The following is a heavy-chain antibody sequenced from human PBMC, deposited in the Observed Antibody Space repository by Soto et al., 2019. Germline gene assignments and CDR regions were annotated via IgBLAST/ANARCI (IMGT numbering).Heavy chain of an antibody. J-gene: IGHJ6*02. CDR1: GYTFTSYG. CDR2: ISAYNGNT. V-gene: IGHV1-18*04. D-gene: IGHD3-10*01. Sequence: QAQLVQSGAEVKKPGASVKVSCKASGYTFTSYGISWVRQAPGQGLEWMGWISAYNGNTNYAQKLQGRVTMTTDTSTSTAYMELRSLRSDDTAVYYCARDSLLWFGESPSYYYYGMDVWGQGTTVTVSS. CDR3: ARDSLLWFGESPSYYYYGMDV.